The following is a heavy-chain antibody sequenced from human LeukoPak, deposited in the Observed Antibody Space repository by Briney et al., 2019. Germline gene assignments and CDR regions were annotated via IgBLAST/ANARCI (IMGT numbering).Heavy chain of an antibody. V-gene: IGHV3-30*02. J-gene: IGHJ6*03. CDR2: IRYDGNNK. D-gene: IGHD1-26*01. Sequence: GGSLRLSCAASGFTFSSYGMHWVRQAPGKGLEWVAFIRYDGNNKYYAGSVKGRFTISRDNSKNTLYLQMNSLRADDTAVYYCAKDLGGTYYYYYYMDVWGKGTTVTVSS. CDR3: AKDLGGTYYYYYYMDV. CDR1: GFTFSSYG.